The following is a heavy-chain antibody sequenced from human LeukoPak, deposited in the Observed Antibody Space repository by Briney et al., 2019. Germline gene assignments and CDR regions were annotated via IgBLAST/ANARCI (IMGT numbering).Heavy chain of an antibody. J-gene: IGHJ3*02. Sequence: GGSLRLSCAASGFTFSSYSMNWVRQAPGKGLEWVAVISYDGSNKYYADSVKGRFTISRDNSKNTLYLQMNSLRAEDTAVYYCAKRVSDAFDIWGQGTMVTVSS. V-gene: IGHV3-30*18. CDR3: AKRVSDAFDI. CDR1: GFTFSSYS. CDR2: ISYDGSNK. D-gene: IGHD6-13*01.